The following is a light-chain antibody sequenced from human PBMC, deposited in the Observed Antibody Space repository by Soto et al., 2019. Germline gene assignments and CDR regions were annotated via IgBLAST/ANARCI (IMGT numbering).Light chain of an antibody. CDR1: QSISSY. V-gene: IGKV1-39*01. J-gene: IGKJ5*01. Sequence: DIQMTQSPSSLSASVGDRVTITCRASQSISSYLNWYQQKPGKAPKLLIYAASSLQSGVPSRFSGSESGTDFTLTISSLQPEDFATYYCQQSYSTPITFCQGTRREIK. CDR3: QQSYSTPIT. CDR2: AAS.